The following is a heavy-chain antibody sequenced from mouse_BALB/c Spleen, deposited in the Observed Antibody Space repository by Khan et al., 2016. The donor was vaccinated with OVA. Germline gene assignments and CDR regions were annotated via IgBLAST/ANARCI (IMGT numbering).Heavy chain of an antibody. CDR2: ISTYYGDA. CDR3: ARGGGGDRFLY. CDR1: GYKFTDFT. J-gene: IGHJ3*01. V-gene: IGHV1S137*01. Sequence: QVRLQQSGAELVRPGVSVKISCKGSGYKFTDFTMHWVKQSHAMSLEWIGVISTYYGDANYNQKFKDKATMTVDKSSNTAYMDLARLTSEDSAIFLLARGGGGDRFLYWGQGALVTVSA.